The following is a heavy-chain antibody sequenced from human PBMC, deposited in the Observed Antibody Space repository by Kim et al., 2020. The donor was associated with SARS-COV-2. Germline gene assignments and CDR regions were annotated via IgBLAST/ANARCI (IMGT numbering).Heavy chain of an antibody. Sequence: GGSLRLSCAASGFTFSSYCMHWVRQAPGKGLEWVAVIWYDGSNKYYADSVKGRFTISRDNSKNTLYLQMNSLRAEDTAVYYCAMAYHPGNGADPTFDYWGQGTLVTVSS. D-gene: IGHD1-1*01. CDR3: AMAYHPGNGADPTFDY. V-gene: IGHV3-33*01. CDR2: IWYDGSNK. J-gene: IGHJ4*02. CDR1: GFTFSSYC.